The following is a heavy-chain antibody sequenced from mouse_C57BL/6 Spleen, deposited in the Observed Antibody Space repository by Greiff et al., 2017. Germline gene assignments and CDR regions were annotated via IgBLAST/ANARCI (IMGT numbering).Heavy chain of an antibody. Sequence: DVHLVESGPGLVKPSQTVFLTCTVTGISITTGNYRWSWIRQFPGNKLEWIGYIYYSGTITYNPSLTSRTTITRDTPKNQFFLEMNSLTAEDTATYYCARGDFTHYFDYWGQGTTLTVSS. CDR2: IYYSGTI. CDR1: GISITTGNYR. CDR3: ARGDFTHYFDY. J-gene: IGHJ2*01. V-gene: IGHV3-5*01.